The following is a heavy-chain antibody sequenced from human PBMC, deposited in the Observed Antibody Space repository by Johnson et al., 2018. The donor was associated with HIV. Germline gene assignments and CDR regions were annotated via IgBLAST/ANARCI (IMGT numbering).Heavy chain of an antibody. Sequence: QVQLVESGGGVVQPGRSLRLSCAASGFTFSSYGMHWVRQAPGKGLEWVAVIWYDGSNEYYAEFVKGRFTISRDNSKNTLYLQMNSLRAGDTAVYYCARHKGQQYDTFDIWGQGTMVTVSS. V-gene: IGHV3-33*01. CDR3: ARHKGQQYDTFDI. CDR2: IWYDGSNE. CDR1: GFTFSSYG. J-gene: IGHJ3*02. D-gene: IGHD6-13*01.